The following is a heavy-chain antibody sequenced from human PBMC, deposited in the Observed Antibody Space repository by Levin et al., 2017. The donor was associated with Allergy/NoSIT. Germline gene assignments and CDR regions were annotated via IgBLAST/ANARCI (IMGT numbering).Heavy chain of an antibody. V-gene: IGHV3-30-3*01. CDR1: GFTFSSYA. Sequence: PGGSLRLSCAASGFTFSSYAMHWVRQAPGKGLEWVAVISYDGSNKYYADSVKGRFTISRDNSKNTSYLQMNSLRAEDTAVYYCARDGLAAAGRSYYYYYYMDVWGKGTTVTVSS. CDR2: ISYDGSNK. CDR3: ARDGLAAAGRSYYYYYYMDV. D-gene: IGHD6-13*01. J-gene: IGHJ6*03.